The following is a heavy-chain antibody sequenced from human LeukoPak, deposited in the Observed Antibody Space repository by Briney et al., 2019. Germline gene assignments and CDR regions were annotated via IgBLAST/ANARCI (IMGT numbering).Heavy chain of an antibody. CDR1: GYTFTGYY. D-gene: IGHD3-3*01. CDR2: INPNSGGT. Sequence: ASVKVSCKASGYTFTGYYMHWVRQAPGQGLEWMGWINPNSGGTNYAQKFKGRVTMTRDTSISTAYMDLSRLNSGATAVYHCARSILDWVDFDYWGQGTLVTVSS. V-gene: IGHV1-2*02. CDR3: ARSILDWVDFDY. J-gene: IGHJ4*02.